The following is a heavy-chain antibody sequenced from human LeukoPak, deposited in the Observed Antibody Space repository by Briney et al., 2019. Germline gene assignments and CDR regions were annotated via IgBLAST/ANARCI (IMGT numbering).Heavy chain of an antibody. Sequence: PGGSLRLSCAASGFTLRTYEMNWVRQAPGKGLEWVSFISSSNSHTFYADSVKGRFTIFRDTAKNSLYLQMNNLRGEDTAVYYCARDISSSTRAFGIWGQGTMVAVS. J-gene: IGHJ3*02. V-gene: IGHV3-48*03. CDR3: ARDISSSTRAFGI. D-gene: IGHD2-15*01. CDR2: ISSSNSHT. CDR1: GFTLRTYE.